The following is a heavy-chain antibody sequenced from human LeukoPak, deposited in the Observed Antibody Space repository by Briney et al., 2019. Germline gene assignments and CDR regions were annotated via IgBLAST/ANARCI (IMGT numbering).Heavy chain of an antibody. CDR3: AGRLTGYSSGYVH. V-gene: IGHV3-7*03. CDR2: IKEDGSEK. D-gene: IGHD5-18*01. J-gene: IGHJ4*02. CDR1: GFTFNTYW. Sequence: PGGSLRLSCAASGFTFNTYWMTWVRQAPGQGLEWVADIKEDGSEKYYVDSVKGRFTISRDNSENIVYLQMNNLRVEDTAVYYCAGRLTGYSSGYVHWGQGTLVTVSS.